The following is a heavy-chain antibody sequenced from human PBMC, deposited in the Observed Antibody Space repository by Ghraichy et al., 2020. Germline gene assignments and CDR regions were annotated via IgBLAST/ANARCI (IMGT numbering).Heavy chain of an antibody. CDR2: IYYNRST. V-gene: IGHV4-59*02. J-gene: IGHJ4*02. CDR1: GGSVTSSY. D-gene: IGHD1-26*01. Sequence: SETLSLTCTVSGGSVTSSYWSWIRQPPGKGLDWIGYIYYNRSTNYNPSLKSRVTISVDTSKNQFSLNLSSVTAADTAVYYCARDREGVGRRLDYWGQGTLVTVSS. CDR3: ARDREGVGRRLDY.